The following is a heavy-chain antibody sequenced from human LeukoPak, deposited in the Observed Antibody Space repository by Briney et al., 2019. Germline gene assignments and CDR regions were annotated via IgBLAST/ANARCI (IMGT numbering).Heavy chain of an antibody. CDR2: INPNSGGT. Sequence: VASVKVSCKTSGYTFTGYYMHWVRQAPGQGLEWMGRINPNSGGTNYAQKFQGRVTITRDTSITTAYMELSSLRSDDTAVYYCASWDWNPNYYFDYWGQGTLVTVSS. D-gene: IGHD1-1*01. V-gene: IGHV1-2*06. CDR3: ASWDWNPNYYFDY. J-gene: IGHJ4*02. CDR1: GYTFTGYY.